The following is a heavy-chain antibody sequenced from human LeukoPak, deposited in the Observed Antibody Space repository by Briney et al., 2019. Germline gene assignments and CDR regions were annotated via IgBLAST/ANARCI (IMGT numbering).Heavy chain of an antibody. V-gene: IGHV3-33*01. D-gene: IGHD5-18*01. J-gene: IGHJ4*02. CDR3: ARVSQLWFIPDY. Sequence: GGSLRLSCAASGFTFSSYGMHWVRQAPGKGLEWVAVIWYDGSNKYYADSVKGRFTISRDNSKNTLYLQKNSLRAEDTAVYYCARVSQLWFIPDYWGQGTPVTVSS. CDR1: GFTFSSYG. CDR2: IWYDGSNK.